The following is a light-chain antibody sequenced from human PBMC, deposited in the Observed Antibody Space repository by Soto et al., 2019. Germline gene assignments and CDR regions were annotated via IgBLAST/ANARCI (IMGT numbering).Light chain of an antibody. J-gene: IGLJ1*01. CDR1: RSDVGAYNL. V-gene: IGLV2-23*02. CDR3: CSYAGTVAYV. Sequence: PPAPLARAPGQSIPLPCAGNRSDVGAYNLVSWYQQHPGKAPKLIICEVNTRPSGISNRFSGSKSGDTASLTISGLQAEDEADYFCCSYAGTVAYVFGTGTKVTVL. CDR2: EVN.